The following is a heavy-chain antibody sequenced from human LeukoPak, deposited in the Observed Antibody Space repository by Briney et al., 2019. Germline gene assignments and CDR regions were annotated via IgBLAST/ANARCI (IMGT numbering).Heavy chain of an antibody. CDR3: ARESFGGERYFDP. Sequence: ASVKVSCKASGYTFTGYYMHWVRQAPGQGLEWMGWINTNTGTPTYAQGFTGQFIFFLDTSVSTAYLQISSLKAEDTAVYYCARESFGGERYFDPWGQGTLVTVSS. J-gene: IGHJ5*02. D-gene: IGHD3-16*01. V-gene: IGHV7-4-1*02. CDR2: INTNTGTP. CDR1: GYTFTGYY.